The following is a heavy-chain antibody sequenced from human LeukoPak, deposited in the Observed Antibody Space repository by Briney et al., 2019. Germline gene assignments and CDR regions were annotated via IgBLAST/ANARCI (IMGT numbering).Heavy chain of an antibody. Sequence: GGSLRLSCAASGFTFSSYAMSWVRQAPGKGLEWVSAISGSGGSTYYADSVKGRFTISRDNSKNTLYLQMNSLRAEDTAVYYCAKDLPYYDSSGYYRTISYYFDYWGQGTLVTVSS. V-gene: IGHV3-23*01. D-gene: IGHD3-22*01. CDR2: ISGSGGST. CDR3: AKDLPYYDSSGYYRTISYYFDY. J-gene: IGHJ4*02. CDR1: GFTFSSYA.